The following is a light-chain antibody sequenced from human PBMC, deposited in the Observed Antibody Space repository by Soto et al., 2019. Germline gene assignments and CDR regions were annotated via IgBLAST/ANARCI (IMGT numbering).Light chain of an antibody. V-gene: IGKV1-39*01. J-gene: IGKJ1*01. CDR1: QSISSY. CDR3: QQSYSTPLR. CDR2: AAS. Sequence: DIQMTQSPSSLSASVGDRVTITCRASQSISSYLNWYQQKPGKAPKLLIYAASSLQSGVPSRFSGSGSGTDFTLTISSLRAEGFGTYYCQQSYSTPLRFGQGTKVEIK.